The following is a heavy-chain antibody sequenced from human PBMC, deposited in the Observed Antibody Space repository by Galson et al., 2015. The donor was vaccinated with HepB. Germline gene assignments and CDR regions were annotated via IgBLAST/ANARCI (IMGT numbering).Heavy chain of an antibody. CDR1: GYSFTSYW. Sequence: QSGAEVKKPGESLKISCKGSGYSFTSYWIGWVRQMPGKGLEWMGIIYPGDSDTRYSPSFQGQVTISADKSISTAYLQWSSLKASDTAMYYCARLVVVTAQSRYFDLWGRGTLVTVSS. CDR2: IYPGDSDT. J-gene: IGHJ2*01. D-gene: IGHD2-21*02. CDR3: ARLVVVTAQSRYFDL. V-gene: IGHV5-51*03.